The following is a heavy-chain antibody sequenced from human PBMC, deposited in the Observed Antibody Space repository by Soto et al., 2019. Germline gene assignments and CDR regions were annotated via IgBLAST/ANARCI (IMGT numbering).Heavy chain of an antibody. CDR3: ARDLAAGDL. CDR2: INPMSGAT. CDR1: GYTFINYY. V-gene: IGHV1-46*01. J-gene: IGHJ4*02. D-gene: IGHD2-21*01. Sequence: QAHLVQSGAEVREPGASVKVSCRTSGYTFINYYIHWVRQAPGHGLEWMAIINPMSGATNYAQKFQGRITLTMDTSTTTFYMEVSSLTAEDTAVYYCARDLAAGDLWGQGTLVTVSS.